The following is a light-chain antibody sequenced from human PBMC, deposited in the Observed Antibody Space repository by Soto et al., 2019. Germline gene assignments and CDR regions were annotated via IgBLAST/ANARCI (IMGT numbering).Light chain of an antibody. Sequence: SYELTQPPSVSVSPGQTASITCSGHKLGDKYASWYQQRPGQSPLLVIYQDSKRPSGIPERFSGSNSGNTATLTISGTQALDEADYYCQAWASGSAVGFGGGTQLTVL. J-gene: IGLJ7*01. CDR1: KLGDKY. CDR3: QAWASGSAVG. CDR2: QDS. V-gene: IGLV3-1*01.